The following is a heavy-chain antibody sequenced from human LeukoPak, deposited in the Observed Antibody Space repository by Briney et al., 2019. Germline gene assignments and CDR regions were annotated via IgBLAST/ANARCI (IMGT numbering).Heavy chain of an antibody. Sequence: MPSETLSLTCSVSGGSISSYYWSWIRQPPGKGREWIGYIYYSGSTNYNPSLKSRVTISVDTCKNQFSLKLSSVTAADTAVYYCARDRRIAAAGTYPRGDAFVIWGQGTMVTVSS. D-gene: IGHD6-13*01. CDR1: GGSISSYY. CDR3: ARDRRIAAAGTYPRGDAFVI. CDR2: IYYSGST. J-gene: IGHJ3*02. V-gene: IGHV4-59*01.